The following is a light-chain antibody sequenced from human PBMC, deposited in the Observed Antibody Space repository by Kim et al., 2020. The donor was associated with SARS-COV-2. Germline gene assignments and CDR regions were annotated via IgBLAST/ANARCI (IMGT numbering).Light chain of an antibody. J-gene: IGLJ3*02. V-gene: IGLV3-1*01. CDR2: QDS. CDR3: QAWAIRPV. CDR1: QLGDQY. Sequence: SYELTQPPSVSVSPGQTASITCPGDQLGDQYACWYQQKPGQSPVLVIYQDSKRPSWLPARFSGSNSGNTATLTISGTPAIDEADYYCQAWAIRPVFG.